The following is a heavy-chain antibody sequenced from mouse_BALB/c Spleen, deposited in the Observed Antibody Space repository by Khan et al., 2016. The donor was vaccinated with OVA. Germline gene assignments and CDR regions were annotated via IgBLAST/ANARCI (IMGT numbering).Heavy chain of an antibody. CDR2: ISTYSGNT. CDR3: TRPAYGGYYDY. J-gene: IGHJ2*01. CDR1: GYTFTDYA. D-gene: IGHD2-3*01. Sequence: QVQLKESGPELVRPGVSVKISCKGSGYTFTDYAMHWVKQSHAKSLEWIGLISTYSGNTNYKQKFKGKVTMTVDKSSRTAYMELARLTSEDSAIYNCTRPAYGGYYDYWGQGTTLTVSS. V-gene: IGHV1S137*01.